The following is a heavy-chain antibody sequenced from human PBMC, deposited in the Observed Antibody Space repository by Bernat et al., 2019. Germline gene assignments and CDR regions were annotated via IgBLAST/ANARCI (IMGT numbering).Heavy chain of an antibody. D-gene: IGHD2-21*02. V-gene: IGHV3-33*06. CDR1: RFSFSSYG. J-gene: IGHJ4*02. Sequence: QVQLVESGGGVVQPGGSLRLSCAASRFSFSSYGMHWVRQAPGKGLEWVAVVSYDGSDKYYADSVKGRFTISRDNSNNTLYLQMHSLRAEDTAVYFCAKPRNFYCGGDCYYDSWGQGTLVTVSS. CDR3: AKPRNFYCGGDCYYDS. CDR2: VSYDGSDK.